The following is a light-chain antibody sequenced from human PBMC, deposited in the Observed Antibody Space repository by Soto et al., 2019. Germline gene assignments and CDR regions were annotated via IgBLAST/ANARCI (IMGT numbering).Light chain of an antibody. CDR2: DAS. Sequence: EIVLTQSPATLSLSPGERDTLSCRASQSVSSYLAWYQQKPCQAPRLLIYDASNRATGIPARFSGSGSGTDFTLTISSLEPEDFAVYYCQQRSNWPPYTFGQGTKLEIK. J-gene: IGKJ2*01. CDR1: QSVSSY. V-gene: IGKV3-11*01. CDR3: QQRSNWPPYT.